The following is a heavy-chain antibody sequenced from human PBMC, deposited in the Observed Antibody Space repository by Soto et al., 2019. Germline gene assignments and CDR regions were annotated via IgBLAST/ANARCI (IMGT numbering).Heavy chain of an antibody. J-gene: IGHJ4*02. CDR3: AQELTTVDTRGVDY. V-gene: IGHV3-23*01. CDR1: GFTFSSYA. CDR2: IGESGTPT. D-gene: IGHD4-4*01. Sequence: PGGSLRLSCAASGFTFSSYAMKWVRQAPGKGLEWVSLIGESGTPTYYADSVKGRFTISRDNSKNTLYLQMCSLRAEDTAVYYCAQELTTVDTRGVDYWGQGTLVTVSS.